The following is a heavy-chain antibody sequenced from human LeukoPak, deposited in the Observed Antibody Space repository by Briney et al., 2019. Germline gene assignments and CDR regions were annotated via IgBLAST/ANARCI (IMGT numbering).Heavy chain of an antibody. CDR2: ISWNSGSI. CDR1: GFTLDDYA. J-gene: IGHJ3*02. Sequence: PGGSLRLSCAASGFTLDDYAMHWVRHAPGKGLEWVSGISWNSGSIGYVDSVKGRFTISRDNAKKSLHLQMNSLRVEDTALYYCAKGGSGYYGSGSYLSRAFDIWGQGTMVTVSS. CDR3: AKGGSGYYGSGSYLSRAFDI. D-gene: IGHD3-10*01. V-gene: IGHV3-9*01.